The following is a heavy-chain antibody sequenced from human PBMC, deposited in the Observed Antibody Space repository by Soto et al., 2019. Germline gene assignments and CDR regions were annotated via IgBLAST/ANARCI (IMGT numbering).Heavy chain of an antibody. CDR3: ARWFTYGNFDYFDY. Sequence: TGGSLRLSCAASGFTFSNYAMSWVRQAPGKGLEWVSRINSGGGTTTYADSVKGRFTISRDNAKNTLYLQMNGLRAEDTAVYYCARWFTYGNFDYFDYWGQGTQVTVSS. D-gene: IGHD3-10*01. CDR1: GFTFSNYA. CDR2: INSGGGTT. J-gene: IGHJ4*02. V-gene: IGHV3-74*01.